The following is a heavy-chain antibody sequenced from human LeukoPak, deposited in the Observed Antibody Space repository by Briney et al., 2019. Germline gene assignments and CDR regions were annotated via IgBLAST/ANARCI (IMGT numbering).Heavy chain of an antibody. D-gene: IGHD6-19*01. V-gene: IGHV1-2*02. CDR1: GYTFTGYH. CDR3: ARFYQWLAYFDY. J-gene: IGHJ4*02. CDR2: INPDTGGT. Sequence: ASVKVSCKASGYTFTGYHIGWVRQAPGQGLEWMGWINPDTGGTDYAQKSQGRVTLTRDTSINTAYMELTRLTSDDTAIYYCARFYQWLAYFDYWGQGTLVSVSS.